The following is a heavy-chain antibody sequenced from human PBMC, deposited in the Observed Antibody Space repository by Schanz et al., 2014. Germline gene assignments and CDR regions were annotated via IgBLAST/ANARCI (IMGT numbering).Heavy chain of an antibody. CDR2: IWYDGSNK. CDR1: GFTFSIYG. D-gene: IGHD6-13*01. V-gene: IGHV3-33*06. Sequence: VQLLESGGALVQPGGSLRLSCAASGFTFSIYGMSWVRQAPGKGLEWVAIIWYDGSNKYYADSVKGRFTISRDNSKNTLDLQMNSLRAEDTAIYYCAKDLAAVGVFDYWGQGSLVTVSP. CDR3: AKDLAAVGVFDY. J-gene: IGHJ4*02.